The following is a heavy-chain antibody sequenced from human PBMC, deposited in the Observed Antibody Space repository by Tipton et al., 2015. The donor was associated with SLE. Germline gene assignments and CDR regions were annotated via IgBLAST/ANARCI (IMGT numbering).Heavy chain of an antibody. V-gene: IGHV1-46*01. J-gene: IGHJ4*02. CDR2: INPSGGST. CDR3: ARVVGVGAMGY. D-gene: IGHD1-26*01. CDR1: GYTFTSYY. Sequence: QSGPEVKKPGASVKVSCKASGYTFTSYYMHWVRQAPGQGLEWMGIINPSGGSTSYAQKFQGRVTMTRDTSTSTVYMELSSLRSEDTAMYYCARVVGVGAMGYWGQGTLVTVSS.